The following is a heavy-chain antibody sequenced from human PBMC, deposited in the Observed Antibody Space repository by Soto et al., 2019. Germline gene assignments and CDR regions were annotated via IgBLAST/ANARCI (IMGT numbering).Heavy chain of an antibody. D-gene: IGHD3-22*01. J-gene: IGHJ5*02. CDR1: GGSISSGDYY. CDR2: IYYSGST. Sequence: SETLSLTCTVSGGSISSGDYYWSWIRQPPGKGLEWIGYIYYSGSTYYNPSLKSRVTISVDTSKNQFSLKLSSVTAADTAVYYCARESETYYYDSTGYKGVNWFDPWGQGTLVTVSS. CDR3: ARESETYYYDSTGYKGVNWFDP. V-gene: IGHV4-30-4*01.